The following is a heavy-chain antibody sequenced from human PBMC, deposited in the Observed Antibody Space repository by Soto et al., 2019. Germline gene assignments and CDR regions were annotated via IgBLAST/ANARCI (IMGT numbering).Heavy chain of an antibody. V-gene: IGHV4-59*08. Sequence: SEIMSLTRTVVGGSISSFYCSWIRQPQGKGLEWIGYIYYSGSTYYNPSLKSRFTISVDTSKNQFSLKLSSVTAADTAVYYCERLNLGYCSSTSCLGPTGAWGYYYGMDVWGQGTTVTVSS. CDR2: IYYSGST. CDR3: ERLNLGYCSSTSCLGPTGAWGYYYGMDV. D-gene: IGHD2-2*01. CDR1: GGSISSFY. J-gene: IGHJ6*02.